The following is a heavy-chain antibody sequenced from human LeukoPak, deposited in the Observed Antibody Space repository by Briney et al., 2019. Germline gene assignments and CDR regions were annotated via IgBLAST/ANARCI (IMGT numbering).Heavy chain of an antibody. J-gene: IGHJ3*01. CDR1: GFIFSSHA. Sequence: GGSLRLSCAASGFIFSSHAMHWVRQAPGKGLEWVAVISYAGDDGSNIYYADSVKGRFTISRDNSKSTLYLQMNSLRPEDTAVYYCVREAVNSPDDTLDVWGQGTVVTVSS. CDR2: ISYAGDDGSNI. D-gene: IGHD6-19*01. V-gene: IGHV3-30*03. CDR3: VREAVNSPDDTLDV.